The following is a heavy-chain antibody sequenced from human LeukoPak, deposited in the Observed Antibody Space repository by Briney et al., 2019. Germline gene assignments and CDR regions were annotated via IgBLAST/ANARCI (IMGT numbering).Heavy chain of an antibody. CDR1: GGSISSYY. CDR3: ARRVRTGGFDY. Sequence: SETLSLTCTVSGGSISSYYWSWIRRPPGKGPEWIGYIYYSGSTNYNTALKSRVTISVDTSKNQFSLKLSSVTAADTAVYYCARRVRTGGFDYWGQGTLVTVSS. J-gene: IGHJ4*02. D-gene: IGHD7-27*01. CDR2: IYYSGST. V-gene: IGHV4-59*01.